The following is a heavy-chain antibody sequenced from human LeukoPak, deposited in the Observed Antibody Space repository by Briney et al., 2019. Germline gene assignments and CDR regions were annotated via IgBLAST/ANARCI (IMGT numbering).Heavy chain of an antibody. Sequence: ASVKVSCKASGNTFSNYGFSWVRQAPGRGLEWMGWINANSGNTDYAQNFQGRVTLTTDTSTNVAYMELRSLTSDDAAVYYCARDVGVTRFDPWGQGTLVTVSS. CDR3: ARDVGVTRFDP. CDR1: GNTFSNYG. V-gene: IGHV1-18*01. J-gene: IGHJ5*02. D-gene: IGHD3-22*01. CDR2: INANSGNT.